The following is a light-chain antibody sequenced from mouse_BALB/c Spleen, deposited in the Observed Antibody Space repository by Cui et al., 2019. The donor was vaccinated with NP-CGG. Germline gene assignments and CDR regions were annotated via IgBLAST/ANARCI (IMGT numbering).Light chain of an antibody. CDR1: TGAITTRNY. Sequence: QAAVTQESALTTSPGETVTLTCRSSTGAITTRNYANWVQEKPDHLFTGLIGDTNNRAPGVPARFSGSLIGDKAALTITGAQTEDEAIYFCALWYKNHLVFGGGTKLTDL. CDR3: ALWYKNHLV. CDR2: DTN. V-gene: IGLV1*01. J-gene: IGLJ1*01.